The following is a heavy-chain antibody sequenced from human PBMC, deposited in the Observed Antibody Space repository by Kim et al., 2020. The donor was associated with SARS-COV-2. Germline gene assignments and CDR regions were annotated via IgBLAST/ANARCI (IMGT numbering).Heavy chain of an antibody. D-gene: IGHD2-2*01. CDR3: AREALVVPAASLVMDV. Sequence: SETLSLTCTVSGGSISSYYWSWIRQPPGKGLEWIGYIYYSGSTNYNPSLKSRVTISVDTSKNQFSLKLSSVTAADTAVYYCAREALVVPAASLVMDVWGQGTTVTVSS. CDR1: GGSISSYY. V-gene: IGHV4-59*13. CDR2: IYYSGST. J-gene: IGHJ6*02.